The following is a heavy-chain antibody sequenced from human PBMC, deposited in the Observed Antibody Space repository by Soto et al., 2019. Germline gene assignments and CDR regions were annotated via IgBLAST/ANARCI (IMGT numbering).Heavy chain of an antibody. V-gene: IGHV1-3*01. CDR3: ARDQGYSGYDDAFDI. CDR1: GYTFTSYA. J-gene: IGHJ3*02. CDR2: INAGNGNT. Sequence: ASVKVSCKASGYTFTSYAMHWVRQAPGQRLEWMGWINAGNGNTKYSQKFQGRVTITRDTSASTAYMELSSLRSEDTAVYYCARDQGYSGYDDAFDIWGQGTMVTVSS. D-gene: IGHD5-12*01.